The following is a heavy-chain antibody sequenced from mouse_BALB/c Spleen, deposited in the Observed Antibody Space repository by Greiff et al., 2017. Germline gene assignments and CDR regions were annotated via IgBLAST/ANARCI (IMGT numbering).Heavy chain of an antibody. CDR3: ASLYGNPYAMDY. V-gene: IGHV5-17*02. J-gene: IGHJ4*01. D-gene: IGHD2-1*01. CDR2: ISSGSSTI. Sequence: DVQLVESGGGLVQPGGSRKLSCAASGFTFSSFGMHWVRQAPEKGLEWVAYISSGSSTIYYADTVKGRFTISRDNPKNTLFLQMTSLRSEDTAMYYCASLYGNPYAMDYWGQGTSVTVSS. CDR1: GFTFSSFG.